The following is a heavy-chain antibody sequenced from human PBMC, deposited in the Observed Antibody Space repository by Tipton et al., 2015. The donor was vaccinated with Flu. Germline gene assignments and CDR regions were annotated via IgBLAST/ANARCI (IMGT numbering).Heavy chain of an antibody. D-gene: IGHD4-23*01. CDR2: IIPIFGTT. V-gene: IGHV1-69*14. CDR1: GGTFSSSA. Sequence: QVQLVQSGAEVKKPGSSMKVSCKTSGGTFSSSAFSWVRQDPGQGLEWMGGIIPIFGTTSYAQKFQGRVRITADKSASTAYMELSSLRSEDTAVYYCARDVGGFSTVIRGYNFFDFWGQGTLVTVSS. CDR3: ARDVGGFSTVIRGYNFFDF. J-gene: IGHJ4*02.